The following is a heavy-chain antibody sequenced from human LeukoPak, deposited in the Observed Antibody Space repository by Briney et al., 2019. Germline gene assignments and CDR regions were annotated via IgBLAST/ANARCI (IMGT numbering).Heavy chain of an antibody. J-gene: IGHJ4*02. CDR3: AKDEEYSYVPDY. Sequence: PGGSLRLSCAASGFTFDEYAIHWVRQAPGKGLEWVCLISWNGVSTYYADSVKGRFTISRDNSKNTLYLQMNSLRAEDTAVYYCAKDEEYSYVPDYWGQGTLVTVSS. CDR1: GFTFDEYA. D-gene: IGHD5-18*01. V-gene: IGHV3-43D*04. CDR2: ISWNGVST.